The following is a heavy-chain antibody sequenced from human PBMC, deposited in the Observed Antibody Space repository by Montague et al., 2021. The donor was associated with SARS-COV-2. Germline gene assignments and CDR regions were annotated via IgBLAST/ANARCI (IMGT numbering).Heavy chain of an antibody. V-gene: IGHV3-30-3*01. CDR1: GFTFSSYA. Sequence: SLRLSCAASGFTFSSYAMHWVRQAPGKGLEWVAVISYDGSNKYXXXSXXXRFXISRDNSKNTLYLQMNSLRAEDTAVYYCARADTPPGPLLWFGELYNCLDYWGQGTLVTVSS. D-gene: IGHD3-10*01. CDR3: ARADTPPGPLLWFGELYNCLDY. CDR2: ISYDGSNK. J-gene: IGHJ4*02.